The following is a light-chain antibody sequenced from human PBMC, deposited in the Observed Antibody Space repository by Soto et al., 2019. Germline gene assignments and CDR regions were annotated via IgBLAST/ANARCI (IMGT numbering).Light chain of an antibody. CDR1: SGDIGSYNR. J-gene: IGLJ2*01. Sequence: QSALTQPASVSGSPGQSITISCTGTSGDIGSYNRVSWYQQHPGKAPKLIIYEVTDRPSGVSNRFSGSKSGNTAYLTISGLQAEDEAEYYCQSYDSSLTGVVFGGGTKLTVL. V-gene: IGLV2-14*01. CDR2: EVT. CDR3: QSYDSSLTGVV.